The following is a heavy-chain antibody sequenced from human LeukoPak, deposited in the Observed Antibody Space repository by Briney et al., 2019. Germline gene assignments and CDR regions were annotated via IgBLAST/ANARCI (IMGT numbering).Heavy chain of an antibody. CDR1: GFTFSSYA. CDR2: ISGSGGST. CDR3: ARDHWGLIAAADAFDY. V-gene: IGHV3-23*01. D-gene: IGHD6-13*01. J-gene: IGHJ4*02. Sequence: PGGSLRLSCAASGFTFSSYAMSWVRQAPGKGLEWVSAISGSGGSTYYADSVKGRFTISRDNSKNTLYLQMNSLRAEDTAVYYCARDHWGLIAAADAFDYWGQGTLVTVSS.